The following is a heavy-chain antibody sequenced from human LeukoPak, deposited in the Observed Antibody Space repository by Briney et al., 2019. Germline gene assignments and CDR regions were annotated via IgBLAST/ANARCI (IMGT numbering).Heavy chain of an antibody. V-gene: IGHV1-8*01. CDR3: ARVSCSGGSCYFDY. J-gene: IGHJ4*02. CDR1: GYTFTSYD. Sequence: ASVKVSCKASGYTFTSYDINWVRQATGQGLEWMGWMNPNSGNTGYAQEFQGRVTMTRNTSISTAYMELSSLRSEDTAVYYCARVSCSGGSCYFDYWGQGTLVTVSS. CDR2: MNPNSGNT. D-gene: IGHD2-15*01.